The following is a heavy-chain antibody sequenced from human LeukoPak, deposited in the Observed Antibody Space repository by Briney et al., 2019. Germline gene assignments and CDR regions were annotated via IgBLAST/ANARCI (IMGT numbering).Heavy chain of an antibody. CDR3: ARARLRSGSYDLGY. CDR1: GGSISSYY. CDR2: IYYSGST. Sequence: SETLPLTCTVSGGSISSYYWSWIRQPPGKGLEWIWYIYYSGSTNYNPSLKSRVTISVDTSKNQFSLKLSSVTAADTAVYYCARARLRSGSYDLGYWGQGTLVTVSS. J-gene: IGHJ4*02. V-gene: IGHV4-59*01. D-gene: IGHD1-26*01.